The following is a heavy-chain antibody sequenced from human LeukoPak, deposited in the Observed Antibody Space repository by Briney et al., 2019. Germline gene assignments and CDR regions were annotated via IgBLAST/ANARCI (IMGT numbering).Heavy chain of an antibody. V-gene: IGHV4-4*02. CDR2: IYHSGST. Sequence: QPSETLSLTCAVSGGSISSSNWWSWVRQPPGKGLEWIGGIYHSGSTNYNPSLKSRVTISVDTSKNQFSLKLSSVTAADTAVYYCARVSTPLGPRGVLFDYWGQGTLVTVSS. CDR1: GGSISSSNW. CDR3: ARVSTPLGPRGVLFDY. J-gene: IGHJ4*02. D-gene: IGHD1-26*01.